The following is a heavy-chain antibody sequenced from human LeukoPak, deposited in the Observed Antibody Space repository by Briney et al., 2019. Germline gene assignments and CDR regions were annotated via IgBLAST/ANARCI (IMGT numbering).Heavy chain of an antibody. CDR2: MNPNSDNT. D-gene: IGHD6-13*01. V-gene: IGHV1-8*03. J-gene: IGHJ4*02. CDR1: GYTFTSYD. Sequence: ASVKVSCKASGYTFTSYDINWVRQATGQGLEWMGWMNPNSDNTGYAQKFQGRVTITRNTSISTAYMELSSLRSEDTAVYYCAKVMKQQDSCFDYWGQGTLVTVSS. CDR3: AKVMKQQDSCFDY.